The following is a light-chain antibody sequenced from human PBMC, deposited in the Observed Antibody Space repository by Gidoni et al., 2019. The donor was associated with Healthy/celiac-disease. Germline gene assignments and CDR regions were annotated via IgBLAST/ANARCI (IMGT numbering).Light chain of an antibody. V-gene: IGKV3-20*01. Sequence: EIVLTQSPGTLSLSPGERASQRVSSSYLAWYQQNPGQAPRLLIYGASSRATGIPDRFSGSGSGTDFTINISRLEPEDFAVYYCQKYGSSPLFGPGTKVDIK. CDR1: QRVSSSY. CDR2: GAS. CDR3: QKYGSSPL. J-gene: IGKJ3*01.